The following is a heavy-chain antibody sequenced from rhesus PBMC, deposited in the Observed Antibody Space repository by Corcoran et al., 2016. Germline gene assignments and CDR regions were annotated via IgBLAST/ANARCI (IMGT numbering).Heavy chain of an antibody. Sequence: EVQLVESGAGLVQPGGSLRLSCAASGFTFSNSWMSWARQAPGKGLEWFARITTKADGDTSDYAASVRGTFTLSRDESKNTLYLHINSLKTKETAVYSSTTAAGRGRDYWGQGALVTVSS. D-gene: IGHD6-25*01. CDR3: TTAAGRGRDY. CDR1: GFTFSNSW. J-gene: IGHJ1*01. CDR2: ITTKADGDTS. V-gene: IGHV3-30*02.